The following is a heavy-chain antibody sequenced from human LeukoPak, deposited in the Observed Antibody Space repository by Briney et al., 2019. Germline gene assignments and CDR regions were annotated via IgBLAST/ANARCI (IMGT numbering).Heavy chain of an antibody. CDR1: GYTFTSYD. Sequence: ALVKVSFKASGYTFTSYDINWVRQATGQGLEWMGWMNPNSGNTGYAQKFQGRVTMTRNTSISTAYMELSSLRSEDTAVYYCASTNYDFWSGYWGGFDYWGQGTLVTVSS. CDR3: ASTNYDFWSGYWGGFDY. V-gene: IGHV1-8*01. J-gene: IGHJ4*02. CDR2: MNPNSGNT. D-gene: IGHD3-3*01.